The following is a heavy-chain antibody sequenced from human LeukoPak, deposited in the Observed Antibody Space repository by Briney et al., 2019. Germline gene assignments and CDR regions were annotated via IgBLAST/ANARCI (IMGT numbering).Heavy chain of an antibody. D-gene: IGHD5-18*01. CDR2: INHSGST. CDR3: ARRGYSYGEFDY. CDR1: GGSFSGYY. J-gene: IGHJ4*02. Sequence: SETLSLTCAVYGGSFSGYYWSWIRQPPGKGLEWIGEINHSGSTNYNPSLKSRVTISVDASKNQFSLKLSSVTAADTAVYYCARRGYSYGEFDYWGQGTLVTVSS. V-gene: IGHV4-34*01.